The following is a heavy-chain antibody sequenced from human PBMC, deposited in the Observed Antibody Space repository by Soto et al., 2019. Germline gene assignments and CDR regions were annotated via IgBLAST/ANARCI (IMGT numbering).Heavy chain of an antibody. J-gene: IGHJ4*02. CDR2: ISSSGDTG. V-gene: IGHV3-11*01. Sequence: QVQLLESGGGLVKPGGSLRLSCAASGFTFSAYYMSWIRQAPGKGLEWISYISSSGDTGNYADSVKGRFTVSRDNAKNSLYLQMNSLRAEDTAVYYCARDRGAVVGQYFDYWGQGTLVTVSS. D-gene: IGHD6-19*01. CDR1: GFTFSAYY. CDR3: ARDRGAVVGQYFDY.